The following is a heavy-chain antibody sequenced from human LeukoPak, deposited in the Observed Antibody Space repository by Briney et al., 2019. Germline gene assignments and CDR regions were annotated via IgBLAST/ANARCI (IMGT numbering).Heavy chain of an antibody. CDR1: GYTFTSYG. CDR3: ARDRSDIVAKISPPELDY. V-gene: IGHV1-18*01. CDR2: ISAYNGNT. D-gene: IGHD5-12*01. Sequence: ASVKVSCKASGYTFTSYGISWVRQAPGQGLEWMGWISAYNGNTNYAQKLQGRVTMTTDTSTSTAYMELRSLRSDDTAVYYCARDRSDIVAKISPPELDYWGQGTLVTVSS. J-gene: IGHJ4*02.